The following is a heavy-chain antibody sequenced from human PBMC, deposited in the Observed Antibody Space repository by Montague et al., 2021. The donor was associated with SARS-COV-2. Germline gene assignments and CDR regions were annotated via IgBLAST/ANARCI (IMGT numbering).Heavy chain of an antibody. CDR1: GGSFSTYS. CDR3: ARLGDGVVTSPILGVGPYYSYNYMDV. CDR2: IHHGGST. V-gene: IGHV4-34*01. J-gene: IGHJ6*03. Sequence: SETLSLTCAVHGGSFSTYSWNWIRQPPGKGLEWIGEIHHGGSTNYNPSLKSRVTISADTSENQFSLKLTSVAAADTAVYYCARLGDGVVTSPILGVGPYYSYNYMDVWGQGTTVTVSS. D-gene: IGHD4-23*01.